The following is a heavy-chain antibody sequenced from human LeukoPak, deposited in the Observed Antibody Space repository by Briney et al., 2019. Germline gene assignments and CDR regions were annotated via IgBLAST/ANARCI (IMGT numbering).Heavy chain of an antibody. CDR2: ISSRSNDI. V-gene: IGHV3-11*06. CDR3: TKGGYNTSWYWFF. J-gene: IGHJ4*02. CDR1: GFTFSDQY. D-gene: IGHD2-8*02. Sequence: GGSLRLSCAASGFTFSDQYMTWIRQAPWKGLEWVAQISSRSNDINYADSVKGRFTISRDNAKNSVYLQMNSLRVEDTAVYYCTKGGYNTSWYWFFWGQGTLVIVSS.